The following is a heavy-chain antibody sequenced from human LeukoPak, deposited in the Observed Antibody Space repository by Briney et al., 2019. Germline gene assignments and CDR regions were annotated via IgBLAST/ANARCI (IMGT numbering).Heavy chain of an antibody. D-gene: IGHD3-22*01. CDR2: TNHSGST. CDR1: GGSFSGYY. V-gene: IGHV4-34*01. CDR3: AREKIGYYDSSGRGWFDP. Sequence: SETLSLTCAVYGGSFSGYYWSWIRQPPGKGLEWIGETNHSGSTNYNPSLKSRVTISVDTSKNQFSLKLSSVTAADTAVYYCAREKIGYYDSSGRGWFDPWGQGTLVTVSS. J-gene: IGHJ5*02.